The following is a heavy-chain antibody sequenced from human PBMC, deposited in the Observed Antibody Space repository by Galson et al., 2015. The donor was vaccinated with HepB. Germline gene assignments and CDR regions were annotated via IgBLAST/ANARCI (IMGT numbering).Heavy chain of an antibody. CDR2: ISYDGSNK. CDR3: ARDLEGYSGYDSAFDI. D-gene: IGHD5-12*01. J-gene: IGHJ3*02. CDR1: GFTFSSYA. V-gene: IGHV3-30*04. Sequence: SLRLSCAASGFTFSSYAMHWVRQAPGKGLEWVAVISYDGSNKYYADSVKGRFTISRDNSKNTLYLQMNSLRAEDTAVYYCARDLEGYSGYDSAFDIWGQGTMVTVSS.